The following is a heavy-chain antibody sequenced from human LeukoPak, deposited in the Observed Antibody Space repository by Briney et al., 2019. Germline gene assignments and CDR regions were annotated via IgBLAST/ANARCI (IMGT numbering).Heavy chain of an antibody. V-gene: IGHV4-39*07. CDR2: IYHSGST. Sequence: SETLSLTCTVSGGSISSSSYYWGWIRQPPGKGLEWIGEIYHSGSTNYNPSLKSRVTISVDKSKNQFSLKLSSVTAADTAVYYCASLRHYYDSSGYYLNYFDYWGQGTLVTVSS. CDR1: GGSISSSSYY. D-gene: IGHD3-22*01. J-gene: IGHJ4*02. CDR3: ASLRHYYDSSGYYLNYFDY.